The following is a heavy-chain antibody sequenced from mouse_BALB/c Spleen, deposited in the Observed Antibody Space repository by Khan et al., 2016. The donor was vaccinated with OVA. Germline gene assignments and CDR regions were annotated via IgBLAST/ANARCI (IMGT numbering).Heavy chain of an antibody. Sequence: VQLQQSGAELVRPGVSVKISCKGSGYTFTDFTMHWVKQSHAKSLEWIGVISTYYGDVTYNQKFKGKATMTVDKSSSTAYMELARLTSEDSAIYDCTRGGGSRFAYWGQGTLVTVSA. V-gene: IGHV1S137*01. CDR2: ISTYYGDV. CDR3: TRGGGSRFAY. J-gene: IGHJ3*01. CDR1: GYTFTDFT.